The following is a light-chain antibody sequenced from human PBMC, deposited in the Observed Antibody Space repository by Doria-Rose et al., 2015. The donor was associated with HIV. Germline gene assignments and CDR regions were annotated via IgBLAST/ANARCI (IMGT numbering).Light chain of an antibody. Sequence: TQSPGTLSLSPGERATLSCRASQSFSSTYLAWYQQQPGQAPRLLIYDGSTRATGIPDRFSASGSGTDFTHTINRLEHEDFALYYCHQYGTSWTFGQGTKVEI. CDR2: DGS. J-gene: IGKJ1*01. V-gene: IGKV3-20*01. CDR3: HQYGTSWT. CDR1: QSFSSTY.